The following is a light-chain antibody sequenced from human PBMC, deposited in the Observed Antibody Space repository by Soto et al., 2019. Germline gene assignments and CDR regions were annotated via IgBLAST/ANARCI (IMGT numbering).Light chain of an antibody. CDR3: MQSTQLPPT. J-gene: IGKJ5*01. V-gene: IGKV2D-29*02. CDR1: QSLLHITGETF. Sequence: DVVMTQTPLSLSVAPGQPASISCKSSQSLLHITGETFLFWYLQKPGQSPQLLIYDVSTRVSGVPDRFSGSGSGRDFTLEISRVETDDVGIYYCMQSTQLPPTFGRGTRLGIE. CDR2: DVS.